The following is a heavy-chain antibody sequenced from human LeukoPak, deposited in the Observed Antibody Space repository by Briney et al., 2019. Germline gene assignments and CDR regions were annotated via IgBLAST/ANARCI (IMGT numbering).Heavy chain of an antibody. J-gene: IGHJ4*02. CDR3: ARDGSYGPFDY. V-gene: IGHV4-59*11. D-gene: IGHD1-26*01. Sequence: SETLSLTCTVSGGSISSHYWSWIRQPPGKGLEWIGYIYYSGSTNYNPSLKSRVTISVDTSKNQFSLKLSSVTAADTAVYYCARDGSYGPFDYWGQGTLVTVSS. CDR1: GGSISSHY. CDR2: IYYSGST.